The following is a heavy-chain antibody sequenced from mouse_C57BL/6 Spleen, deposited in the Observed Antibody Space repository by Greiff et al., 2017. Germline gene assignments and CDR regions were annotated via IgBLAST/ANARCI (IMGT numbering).Heavy chain of an antibody. V-gene: IGHV3-6*01. CDR1: GYSITSGYY. CDR3: ARGRGPFDY. CDR2: ISYDGSN. Sequence: EVQLQQSGPGLVKPSQSLSLTCSVTGYSITSGYYWNWIRQFPGNKLEWMGYISYDGSNNYNPSLKNRISITRDTSKNQFFLKLNSVTTEDTATYYCARGRGPFDYWGQGTTLTVSS. J-gene: IGHJ2*01. D-gene: IGHD3-3*01.